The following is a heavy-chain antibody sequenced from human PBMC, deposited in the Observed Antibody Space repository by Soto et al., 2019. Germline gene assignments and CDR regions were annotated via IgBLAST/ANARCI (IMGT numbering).Heavy chain of an antibody. J-gene: IGHJ4*02. Sequence: SETLSLTCAVYGGSFSGYYWSWIRQPPGKGLEWIGEINHSGSTNYNPSLKSRVTISVDTSKNQFSLKLSSVTAADTAVYYCARRPELRARRYYFDYWGPGTLVTVSS. V-gene: IGHV4-34*01. D-gene: IGHD1-7*01. CDR1: GGSFSGYY. CDR3: ARRPELRARRYYFDY. CDR2: INHSGST.